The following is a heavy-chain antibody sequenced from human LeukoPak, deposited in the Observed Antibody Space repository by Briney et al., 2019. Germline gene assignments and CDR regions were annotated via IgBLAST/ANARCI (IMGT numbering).Heavy chain of an antibody. CDR3: ARQMYYYDSSGYYLGY. J-gene: IGHJ4*02. Sequence: PSETLSLTCTVSGGSISSYYWSWIRQPPGKGLEWIGYIYYSGSTNYNPSLKSRVTISVDTSKNQFSLKLSSVTAADTAVYYCARQMYYYDSSGYYLGYWGQGTLVTVS. D-gene: IGHD3-22*01. CDR1: GGSISSYY. CDR2: IYYSGST. V-gene: IGHV4-59*01.